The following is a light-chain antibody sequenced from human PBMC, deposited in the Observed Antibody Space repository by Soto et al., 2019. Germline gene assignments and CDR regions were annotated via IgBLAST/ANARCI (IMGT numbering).Light chain of an antibody. CDR3: AAWDYSLNAYV. V-gene: IGLV1-44*01. J-gene: IGLJ1*01. CDR1: SSNIGSEA. Sequence: QSALTQPPSASGTPGQRVSISCSGSSSNIGSEAVNWFQHLPGTTPTLLIYGDYQRPSGVPDRFSGSRSGTSASLAISGLQSQDEADYYCAAWDYSLNAYVFGTGTKVTVL. CDR2: GDY.